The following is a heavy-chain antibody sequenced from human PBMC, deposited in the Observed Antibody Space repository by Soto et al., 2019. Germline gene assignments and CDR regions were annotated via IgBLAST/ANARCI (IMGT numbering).Heavy chain of an antibody. CDR2: IIPKFPTG. Sequence: QVQLVQSGTEVKKPGSSVRVSCKVSVGSFSDYAITWVRQAPGQGLEWMGGIIPKFPTGEYAKKLQGTVKITADKSTSTVYLEVSSLRHEDTAVYYCARDGVRGGWYYFDLWGQGTQVSVSS. V-gene: IGHV1-69*06. D-gene: IGHD6-19*01. CDR3: ARDGVRGGWYYFDL. CDR1: VGSFSDYA. J-gene: IGHJ4*02.